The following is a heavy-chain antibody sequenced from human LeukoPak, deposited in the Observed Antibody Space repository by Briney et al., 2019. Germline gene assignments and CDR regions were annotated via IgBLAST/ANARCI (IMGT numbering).Heavy chain of an antibody. D-gene: IGHD2-2*02. Sequence: PSETQSLTCTVSGGSISSSSYYWGWIRQPPGKGLEWIGYIYHSGSTYYNPSLKSRVTISVDRSKNQFSLKLSSVTAADTAVYYCARVSGEVVVVPAAISRTNYYYYYMDVWGKGTTVTVSS. J-gene: IGHJ6*03. V-gene: IGHV4-39*07. CDR3: ARVSGEVVVVPAAISRTNYYYYYMDV. CDR1: GGSISSSSYY. CDR2: IYHSGST.